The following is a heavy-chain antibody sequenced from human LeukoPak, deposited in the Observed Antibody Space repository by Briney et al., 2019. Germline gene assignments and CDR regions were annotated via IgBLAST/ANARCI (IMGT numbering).Heavy chain of an antibody. V-gene: IGHV3-21*01. Sequence: GGSLRLSCAASGFTFSSYSMNWVRQAPGKGLEWVSSISSSSSYIYYADSVKGRFTSSRDNAKNSLYLQMNSLRADDTAVYYCARFAAGGSYYYYMDVWGKGTTVTVSS. CDR3: ARFAAGGSYYYYMDV. CDR2: ISSSSSYI. CDR1: GFTFSSYS. D-gene: IGHD6-25*01. J-gene: IGHJ6*03.